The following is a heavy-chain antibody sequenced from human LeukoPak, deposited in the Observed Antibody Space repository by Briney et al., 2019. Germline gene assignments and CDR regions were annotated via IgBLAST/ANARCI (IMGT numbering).Heavy chain of an antibody. V-gene: IGHV1-2*02. CDR3: ATIAVAGTDSLNWFDP. Sequence: ASVKVSCKASGYTFTGYYMHWVRQAPGQGLEWMGWINPNTGGTNYAQKFQGRVTMTRDTSISTAYMELSRLRSDDTAVYYCATIAVAGTDSLNWFDPWGQGTLVTVSS. J-gene: IGHJ5*02. CDR2: INPNTGGT. D-gene: IGHD6-19*01. CDR1: GYTFTGYY.